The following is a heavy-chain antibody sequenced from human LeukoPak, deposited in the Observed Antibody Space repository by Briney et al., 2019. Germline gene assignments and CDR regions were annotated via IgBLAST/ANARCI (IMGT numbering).Heavy chain of an antibody. D-gene: IGHD3-16*02. CDR3: ARGGYDYVWGSYQRTLFDY. CDR1: GGSISSSSYY. J-gene: IGHJ4*02. CDR2: IYYSGST. Sequence: PSETLSLTCTVSGGSISSSSYYWGWIRQPPGKGLEWIGSIYYSGSTYYNPSLKSRITISVDTSKNQFSLKLSSVTAADTAVYYCARGGYDYVWGSYQRTLFDYWGQGTLVTVSS. V-gene: IGHV4-39*07.